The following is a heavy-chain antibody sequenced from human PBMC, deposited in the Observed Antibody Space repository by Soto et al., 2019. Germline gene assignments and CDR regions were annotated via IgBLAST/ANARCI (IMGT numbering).Heavy chain of an antibody. Sequence: ASVKVSCKASGYTFTSYGIHWVRQAPGQRLEWTGCINAGNGNTKYSEKFQGRVTITRDTSASTDYLELSRLRSEDTAVYYCARDQNHSSAYYPHYSYGMDGWGKGTTVNVSS. CDR2: INAGNGNT. V-gene: IGHV1-3*01. J-gene: IGHJ6*04. CDR3: ARDQNHSSAYYPHYSYGMDG. CDR1: GYTFTSYG. D-gene: IGHD3-22*01.